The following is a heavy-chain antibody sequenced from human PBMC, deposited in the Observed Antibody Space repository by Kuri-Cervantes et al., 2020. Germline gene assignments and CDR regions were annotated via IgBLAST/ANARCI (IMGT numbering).Heavy chain of an antibody. CDR3: ARFDRYSSSWYHYYYGMDV. Sequence: GESLKISCAASGFTFSSYSMNWVRQAPGKGLEWVSSISSSSYYLYYADSVKGRFIISRDSAKNSLYLQMNSLRSEDTAVYYCARFDRYSSSWYHYYYGMDVWGQGTTVTVSS. J-gene: IGHJ6*02. D-gene: IGHD6-13*01. V-gene: IGHV3-21*04. CDR2: ISSSSYYL. CDR1: GFTFSSYS.